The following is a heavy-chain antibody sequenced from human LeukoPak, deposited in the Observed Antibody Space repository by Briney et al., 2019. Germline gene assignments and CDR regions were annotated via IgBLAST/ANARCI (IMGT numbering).Heavy chain of an antibody. J-gene: IGHJ5*02. V-gene: IGHV1-2*02. CDR1: GYTFTGYY. D-gene: IGHD2-2*01. CDR2: INPNSGGT. Sequence: ASVKVSCKASGYTFTGYYMHWVRQAPGQGLEWMGWINPNSGGTNYAQKFQGRVTMTRDTSISTAYMELSRLRSDDTAVYYCARDSAGCSSTSCYHPLDPWGQRTLVTVSS. CDR3: ARDSAGCSSTSCYHPLDP.